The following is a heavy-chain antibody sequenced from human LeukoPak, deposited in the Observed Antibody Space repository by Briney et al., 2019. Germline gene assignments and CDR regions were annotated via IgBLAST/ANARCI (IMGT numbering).Heavy chain of an antibody. CDR1: GFTFSSYS. V-gene: IGHV3-21*01. CDR2: ISSSSSYI. D-gene: IGHD6-13*01. Sequence: AGGSLRLSCAASGFTFSSYSMNWVRQAPGKGLEWVSSISSSSSYIYYADSVKGRFTISRDNAKNSLYLQMNSLRAEDTAVYYCASSSWYGGDIDYWGQGTLVTVSS. J-gene: IGHJ4*02. CDR3: ASSSWYGGDIDY.